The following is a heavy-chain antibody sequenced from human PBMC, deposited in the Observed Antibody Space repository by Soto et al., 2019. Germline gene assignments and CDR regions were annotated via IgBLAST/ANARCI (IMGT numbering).Heavy chain of an antibody. Sequence: SGGSLRLSCAASGFTFNNAWMNWVRQAPGKGLEWVGRIMSKTDGETTDYAAPVKGRFTISRDDSKNTLYLQMNSLKTEDTGVYYCATGGIEVVLTARVGNYWGQGTLVTVSS. D-gene: IGHD2-15*01. CDR2: IMSKTDGETT. CDR1: GFTFNNAW. V-gene: IGHV3-15*07. CDR3: ATGGIEVVLTARVGNY. J-gene: IGHJ4*02.